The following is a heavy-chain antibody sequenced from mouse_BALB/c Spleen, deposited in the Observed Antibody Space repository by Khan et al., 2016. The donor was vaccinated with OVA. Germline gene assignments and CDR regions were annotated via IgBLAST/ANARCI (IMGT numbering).Heavy chain of an antibody. D-gene: IGHD2-14*01. J-gene: IGHJ2*01. CDR2: IDYSGTT. CDR3: ASARFDYRYSCFAY. Sequence: EVQLQESGPGLVKPSQSLSLTCTVTGYSISSDYAWTWIRQFPGNKLEWMGYIDYSGTTSYNPSLKSRISITRDTSKNQFFLQLNSVTTEDTATFYWASARFDYRYSCFAYWGQGTTLTVS. CDR1: GYSISSDYA. V-gene: IGHV3-2*02.